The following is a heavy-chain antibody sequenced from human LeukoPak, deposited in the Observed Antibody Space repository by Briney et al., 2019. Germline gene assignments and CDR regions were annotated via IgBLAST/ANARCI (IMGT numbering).Heavy chain of an antibody. CDR1: GYTFTSYG. Sequence: VASVKVSCKASGYTFTSYGISWVRQAPGQGLEWMGWISAYNGNTNYAQKLQGRVTMTTDTSTSTAYMELRSLRSEDTAVYYCGLWFGDLSDYWGQGTLVTVSS. J-gene: IGHJ4*02. D-gene: IGHD3-10*01. V-gene: IGHV1-18*01. CDR2: ISAYNGNT. CDR3: GLWFGDLSDY.